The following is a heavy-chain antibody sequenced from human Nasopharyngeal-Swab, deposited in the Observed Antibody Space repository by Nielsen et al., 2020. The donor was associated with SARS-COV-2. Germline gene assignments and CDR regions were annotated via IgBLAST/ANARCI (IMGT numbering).Heavy chain of an antibody. CDR2: IRYDGSNK. J-gene: IGHJ4*02. Sequence: GGSLRLSCAASGFTFSSYGMHWVRQAPGKGLEWVAFIRYDGSNKYYADSVKGRFTISRDNSKNTLYLQMNSLRAEDTAVYYCAKDGWYYYDSSGSELDYWGQGTLVTVSS. D-gene: IGHD3-22*01. CDR3: AKDGWYYYDSSGSELDY. V-gene: IGHV3-30*02. CDR1: GFTFSSYG.